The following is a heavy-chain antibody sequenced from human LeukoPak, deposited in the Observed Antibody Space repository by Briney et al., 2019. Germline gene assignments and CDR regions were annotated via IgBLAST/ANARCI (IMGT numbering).Heavy chain of an antibody. D-gene: IGHD6-6*01. V-gene: IGHV4-38-2*01. J-gene: IGHJ4*02. Sequence: PSETLSLTRAVSGYSISSGYYWGWIRQPPGKGLEWIGSIFFSGSAYYNPSLTSRVTISLDTSKNQFSLKLRSVTAADTAVYYCASSSLSGSYFDYWGQGTLVTVSS. CDR3: ASSSLSGSYFDY. CDR2: IFFSGSA. CDR1: GYSISSGYY.